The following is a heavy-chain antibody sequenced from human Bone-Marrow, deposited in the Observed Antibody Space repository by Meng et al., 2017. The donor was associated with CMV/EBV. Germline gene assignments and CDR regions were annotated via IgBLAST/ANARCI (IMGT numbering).Heavy chain of an antibody. CDR1: GFTFSSYG. Sequence: SLKISCAASGFTFSSYGMFWARQAPGKGLEWLGVISYDGNYQHYADSVKGRFTISRDNSKNTMYLQMSSLRAEDTAVYYCAKGDFWNGYSEYFLYWGQGTLVTVSS. J-gene: IGHJ1*01. CDR3: AKGDFWNGYSEYFLY. V-gene: IGHV3-33*06. CDR2: ISYDGNYQ. D-gene: IGHD3-3*01.